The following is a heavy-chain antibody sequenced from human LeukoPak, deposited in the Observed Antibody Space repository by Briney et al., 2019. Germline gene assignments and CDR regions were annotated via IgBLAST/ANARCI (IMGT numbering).Heavy chain of an antibody. J-gene: IGHJ4*02. CDR2: ISSSGNYA. D-gene: IGHD3-22*01. Sequence: PGGSLRLSCAASGFTFSDYYMSWIRQAPGKGLEWVSYISSSGNYANYGDSMKGRFTISRDNAKNSLYLQMNSLRAEDTAVYYCARVDDSNIPGLEYWGQGTLVTVSS. V-gene: IGHV3-11*05. CDR1: GFTFSDYY. CDR3: ARVDDSNIPGLEY.